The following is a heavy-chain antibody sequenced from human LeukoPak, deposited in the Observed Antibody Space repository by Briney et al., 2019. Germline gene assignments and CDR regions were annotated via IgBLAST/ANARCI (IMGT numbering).Heavy chain of an antibody. D-gene: IGHD3-3*02. Sequence: SETLSLTCTVSGGSISSYYWSCIRQPPGKGLEWIGYIYYSGSTNYNPSLKSRVTISVDTSKNQFSLKLSSVTAADTAVYYCARLASGFDYWGQGTLVTVSS. CDR2: IYYSGST. V-gene: IGHV4-59*01. CDR3: ARLASGFDY. J-gene: IGHJ4*02. CDR1: GGSISSYY.